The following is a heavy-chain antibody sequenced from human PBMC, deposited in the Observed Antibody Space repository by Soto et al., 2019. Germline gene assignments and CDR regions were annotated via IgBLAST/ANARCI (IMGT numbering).Heavy chain of an antibody. J-gene: IGHJ3*02. CDR2: IYWDDDK. CDR1: GFSLSTSGVG. V-gene: IGHV2-5*02. D-gene: IGHD3-9*01. CDR3: AHSSILTTGYFDWPDAFDI. Sequence: QITLKESGPTLVKPTQTLTLTCTFSGFSLSTSGVGVGWIRQPPGKALEWLALIYWDDDKRYSPSLKSRLTITKDTSKNQVVLTMTNMDPVDTATYYCAHSSILTTGYFDWPDAFDIWGQGTMVTVSS.